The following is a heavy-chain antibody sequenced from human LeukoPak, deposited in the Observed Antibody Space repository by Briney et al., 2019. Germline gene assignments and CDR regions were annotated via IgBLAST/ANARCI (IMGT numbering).Heavy chain of an antibody. Sequence: GASVKDSCKVSGYTLTELSMHWVRQAPGKGLEWMGGFDPEDGETIYAQKFQGRVTMTEDTSTDTAYMELSSLRSEDTAVYYCATDLTYDYVWGSYRPLLHCWRQGTLVTVSS. V-gene: IGHV1-24*01. CDR1: GYTLTELS. CDR2: FDPEDGET. J-gene: IGHJ4*02. D-gene: IGHD3-16*02. CDR3: ATDLTYDYVWGSYRPLLHC.